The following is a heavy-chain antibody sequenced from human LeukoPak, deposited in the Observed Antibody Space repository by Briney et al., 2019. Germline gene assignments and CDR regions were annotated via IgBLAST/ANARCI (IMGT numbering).Heavy chain of an antibody. CDR1: GDSISSYY. J-gene: IGHJ5*02. Sequence: SETLSLTCTGSGDSISSYYWSWIRQPAGKGLEWIGRIHTSGSTNYNPSLHSRVTMSVDTSKNQFPLKLSSVNDADTAVYYCARRYYSGSSGYNWFDPWGQGTLVTVSS. CDR3: ARRYYSGSSGYNWFDP. D-gene: IGHD1-26*01. V-gene: IGHV4-4*07. CDR2: IHTSGST.